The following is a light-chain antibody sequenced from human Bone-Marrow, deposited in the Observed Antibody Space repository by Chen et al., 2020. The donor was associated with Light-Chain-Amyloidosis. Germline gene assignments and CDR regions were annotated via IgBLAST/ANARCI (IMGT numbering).Light chain of an antibody. V-gene: IGLV3-21*02. CDR3: QVWDRSSERPV. CDR2: EDS. Sequence: SYVLTQPSSVSVALGQTATIACGGYNSGSTSLHWYQQTPGQAPLLVAYEDSDRPSGIPERWSGSNSGNTATMTIGRVEAGDEADYYCQVWDRSSERPVFGGGTKLTVL. CDR1: NSGSTS. J-gene: IGLJ3*02.